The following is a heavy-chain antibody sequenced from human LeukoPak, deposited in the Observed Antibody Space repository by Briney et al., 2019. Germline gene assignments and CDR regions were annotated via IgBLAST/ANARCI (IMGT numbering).Heavy chain of an antibody. Sequence: PGGSLRLSCAASGFTFSNAWMSWVRQAPGKGLEWVGRIKSKTNGGTTDYAAPVKGRFIISRDDSKNTLYLQMNSLKTEDTAVYYCTTDPLTSGYDLDYWDQGTLVTVSS. CDR3: TTDPLTSGYDLDY. D-gene: IGHD5-12*01. V-gene: IGHV3-15*01. CDR1: GFTFSNAW. CDR2: IKSKTNGGTT. J-gene: IGHJ4*02.